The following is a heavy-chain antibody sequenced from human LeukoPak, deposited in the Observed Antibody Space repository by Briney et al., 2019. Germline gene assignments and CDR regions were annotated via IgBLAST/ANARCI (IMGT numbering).Heavy chain of an antibody. V-gene: IGHV1-2*06. Sequence: GASVKVSCKASGYTFTTYGISWVRQAPGQGLEWMGRINPNSGGTNYAQKFQGRVTMTRDTSISTAYMELSRLRSDDTAVYYCARESYGLSLNYWGQGTLVTVSS. CDR2: INPNSGGT. CDR3: ARESYGLSLNY. D-gene: IGHD5-18*01. J-gene: IGHJ4*02. CDR1: GYTFTTYG.